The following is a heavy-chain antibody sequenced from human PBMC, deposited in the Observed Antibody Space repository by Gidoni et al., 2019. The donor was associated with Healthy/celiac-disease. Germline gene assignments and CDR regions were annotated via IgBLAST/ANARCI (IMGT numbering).Heavy chain of an antibody. CDR3: ATGGIVVVPAAPAAFDI. CDR1: GGSISSSSYY. CDR2: IYYSGST. D-gene: IGHD2-2*01. Sequence: QLQLQESGPGLVKPSETLSLTCTVSGGSISSSSYYWGWIRQPPGKGLEWIGSIYYSGSTYYNPSLKSRVTISVDTSKNQFSLKLSSVTAADTAVYYCATGGIVVVPAAPAAFDIWGQGTMVTVSS. V-gene: IGHV4-39*01. J-gene: IGHJ3*02.